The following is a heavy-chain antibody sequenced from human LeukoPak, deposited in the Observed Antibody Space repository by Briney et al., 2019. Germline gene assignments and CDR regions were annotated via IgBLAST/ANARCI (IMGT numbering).Heavy chain of an antibody. CDR2: IHISSSST. V-gene: IGHV3-48*04. CDR1: GFTFSDYT. CDR3: ARGPPLFDP. Sequence: GGSLTLSCVASGFTFSDYTMNWVRQAPGKGLEWISYIHISSSSTYYADSVKGRYTISRANAKNSLYLQMSSLRAEDTALYYCARGPPLFDPWGQGTLVTVSS. J-gene: IGHJ5*02.